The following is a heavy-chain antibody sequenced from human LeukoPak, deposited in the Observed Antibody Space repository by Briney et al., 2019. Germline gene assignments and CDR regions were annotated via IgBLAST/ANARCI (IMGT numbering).Heavy chain of an antibody. CDR1: GYTFTGYF. Sequence: ASVKVSCKASGYTFTGYFMHWVRQAPGQGLEWMGWINPNSGGTNYAQKFQGRVTMTRDTSISTAYIELSRLRSDDTAVYYCAKRKRYFDWLLFRYYFDYWGQGTLVTVSS. J-gene: IGHJ4*02. CDR2: INPNSGGT. D-gene: IGHD3-9*01. CDR3: AKRKRYFDWLLFRYYFDY. V-gene: IGHV1-2*02.